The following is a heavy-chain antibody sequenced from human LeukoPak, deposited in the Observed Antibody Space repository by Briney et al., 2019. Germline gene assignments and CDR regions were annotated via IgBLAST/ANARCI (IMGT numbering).Heavy chain of an antibody. CDR3: ATYRQVLLPFES. CDR1: GFTFSSYE. V-gene: IGHV3-23*01. D-gene: IGHD5-18*01. Sequence: GGSLRLSCAASGFTFSSYEMNWVRQAPGKGLEWVSSIFPSGGEIHYADSVRGRFTISRDNSKSILSLQMNSLIAEDTAIYYCATYRQVLLPFESWGQGTLVTVSS. J-gene: IGHJ4*02. CDR2: IFPSGGEI.